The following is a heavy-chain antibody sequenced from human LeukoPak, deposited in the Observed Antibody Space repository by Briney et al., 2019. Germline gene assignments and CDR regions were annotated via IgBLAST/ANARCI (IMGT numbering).Heavy chain of an antibody. J-gene: IGHJ4*02. Sequence: GRSLRLSCAASGFTFSSYGMHWVRQAPGKGLEWVAVISYDGSNKYYADSVKGRFTISRDNSKNTLYLQMNSLRAEDTAVYYCAKDRGGISSSWFDYWGQGTLVTVSS. D-gene: IGHD6-13*01. CDR2: ISYDGSNK. CDR1: GFTFSSYG. V-gene: IGHV3-30*18. CDR3: AKDRGGISSSWFDY.